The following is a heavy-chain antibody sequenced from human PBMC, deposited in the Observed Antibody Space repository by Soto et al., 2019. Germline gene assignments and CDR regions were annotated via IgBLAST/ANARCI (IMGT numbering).Heavy chain of an antibody. D-gene: IGHD6-19*01. Sequence: ASVKVSCKASGYTITIYGISWVRQATGQGLEWMGWISAYNGNTNYAQKLQGRVTMTTDTSTSTAYMELRSLRSDDTAVYYCARDLMKGIAVAGREYYFDYWGQGTLVTVSS. V-gene: IGHV1-18*01. CDR3: ARDLMKGIAVAGREYYFDY. CDR2: ISAYNGNT. J-gene: IGHJ4*02. CDR1: GYTITIYG.